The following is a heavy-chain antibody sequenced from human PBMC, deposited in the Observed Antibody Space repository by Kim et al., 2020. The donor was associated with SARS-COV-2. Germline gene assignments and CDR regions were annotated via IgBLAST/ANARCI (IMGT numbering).Heavy chain of an antibody. Sequence: SETLSLTCTVSGDSMGTFHWSWIRQPPKKGLEWVGAMYFSGSPTYNPSLMGRVTISIDPSKRQVSLRLKSVTATDTAVYYCSTLGSLFHYVIDVCGHGTT. D-gene: IGHD3-10*02. CDR1: GDSMGTFH. CDR3: STLGSLFHYVIDV. J-gene: IGHJ6*02. CDR2: MYFSGSP. V-gene: IGHV4-59*08.